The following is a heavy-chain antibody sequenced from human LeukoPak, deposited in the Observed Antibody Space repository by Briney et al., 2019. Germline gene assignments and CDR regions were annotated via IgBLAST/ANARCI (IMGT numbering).Heavy chain of an antibody. CDR1: GFTFSDYA. Sequence: GGSLRLSCAASGFTFSDYAMSWVRQAPGKGLEWVSANSGSGGNTYYADSGKGRLTTPKDNSKNTLYLKMNSRRGEDTAVYYCAKGFEQWLTKFDYWGQGTPVTVSS. D-gene: IGHD6-19*01. V-gene: IGHV3-23*01. CDR2: NSGSGGNT. J-gene: IGHJ4*02. CDR3: AKGFEQWLTKFDY.